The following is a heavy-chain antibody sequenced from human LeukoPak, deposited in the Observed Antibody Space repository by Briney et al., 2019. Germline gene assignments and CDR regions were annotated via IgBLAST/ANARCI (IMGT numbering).Heavy chain of an antibody. J-gene: IGHJ4*02. CDR2: ISAYNGST. Sequence: ASVKVSCKASGYTFTSYGISWVRQAPGQGLEWMGWISAYNGSTNYAQKLQGRVTMTTDTSTSTAYMELRSLRSDDTAVYYCARMVRGVIPGDYWGQGTLVTVSS. CDR3: ARMVRGVIPGDY. CDR1: GYTFTSYG. V-gene: IGHV1-18*01. D-gene: IGHD3-10*01.